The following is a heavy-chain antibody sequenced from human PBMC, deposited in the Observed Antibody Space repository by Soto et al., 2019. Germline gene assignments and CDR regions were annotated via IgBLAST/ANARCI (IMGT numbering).Heavy chain of an antibody. CDR1: GFTFSSYG. CDR3: AKSRMPYYASCLGY. J-gene: IGHJ4*02. Sequence: QVQLGESGGGVVQPGRSLRLSCAASGFTFSSYGMHWVRQAPGKGLEWVALISYDGSNKYSADSVKGRFTISRDNSKNTLYLQMNSLRPEDTAVYYCAKSRMPYYASCLGYWGQGTLVTVSS. CDR2: ISYDGSNK. V-gene: IGHV3-30*18. D-gene: IGHD3-10*01.